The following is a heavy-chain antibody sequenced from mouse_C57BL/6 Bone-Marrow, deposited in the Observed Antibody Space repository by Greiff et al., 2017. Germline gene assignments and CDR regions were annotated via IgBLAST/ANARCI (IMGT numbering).Heavy chain of an antibody. J-gene: IGHJ3*01. CDR3: ARFYGNDAWLAY. D-gene: IGHD2-2*01. CDR2: IDPEDGET. V-gene: IGHV14-2*01. Sequence: VQLQQSGAELVKPGASVKLSCTASGFNIKDYYMHWVKQRTEQGLEWIGRIDPEDGETKYAPKFQGQATITADPSSKTAYLQLSSLTSEDTAVYYGARFYGNDAWLAYWGQGTLVTVAA. CDR1: GFNIKDYY.